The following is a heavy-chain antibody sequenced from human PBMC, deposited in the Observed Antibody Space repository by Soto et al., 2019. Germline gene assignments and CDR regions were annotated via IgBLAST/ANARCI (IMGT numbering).Heavy chain of an antibody. CDR3: AHSYSSSSAGDPSEWFDP. CDR2: IYWDDDK. D-gene: IGHD6-6*01. V-gene: IGHV2-5*02. Sequence: QITLKESGPTLVKPTQTLTLTCTFSGFSLSTSGVGVGWIRQPPGKALEWLALIYWDDDKRYSPSLKSRLTITKDTSKNQVVLTMTNMDPVDTATYYCAHSYSSSSAGDPSEWFDPWGQGTLVTVSS. CDR1: GFSLSTSGVG. J-gene: IGHJ5*02.